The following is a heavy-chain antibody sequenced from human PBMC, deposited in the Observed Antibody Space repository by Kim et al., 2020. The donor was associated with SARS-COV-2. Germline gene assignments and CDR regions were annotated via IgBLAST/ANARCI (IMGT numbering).Heavy chain of an antibody. CDR3: ARSWTGASKASFDS. D-gene: IGHD1-1*01. Sequence: SETLSLTCTVSGGSISLDTYFWGWIRQPPGKGLEWIVSIHSTGTTYHKASLESRVSISVDTSKKQFSLTVSPVTVADTAVFYCARSWTGASKASFDSWGQGILVTVSS. CDR1: GGSISLDTYF. CDR2: IHSTGTT. J-gene: IGHJ4*02. V-gene: IGHV4-39*01.